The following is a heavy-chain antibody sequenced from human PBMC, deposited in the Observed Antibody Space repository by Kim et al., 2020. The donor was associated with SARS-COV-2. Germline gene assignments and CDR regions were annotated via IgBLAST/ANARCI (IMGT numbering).Heavy chain of an antibody. CDR1: GGSISSGGYY. D-gene: IGHD3-3*01. J-gene: IGHJ3*02. CDR3: ARAQGRTIFGVVIIVNGFYI. Sequence: SETLSLTCTVSGGSISSGGYYWSWIRQHPGKSLEWIGYIYYSGSTYYNPSLKSRVTISVDTSKNQFSLKLSSVTAADTAVYYCARAQGRTIFGVVIIVNGFYIWGQGTMVTVSS. V-gene: IGHV4-31*03. CDR2: IYYSGST.